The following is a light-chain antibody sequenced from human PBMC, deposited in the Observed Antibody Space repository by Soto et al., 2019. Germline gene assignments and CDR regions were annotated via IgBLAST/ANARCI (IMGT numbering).Light chain of an antibody. J-gene: IGKJ5*01. V-gene: IGKV3-11*01. CDR1: QSVGNY. CDR3: QQRSNWPPIT. Sequence: DIVLTQSPATLSLSPGQRATLSCRASQSVGNYLAWYQQAPGQAPRLLIYDASNRATGIPARFSGSGSGTDFTLTISRLESEDFAVYYCQQRSNWPPITFGQGTRLEIK. CDR2: DAS.